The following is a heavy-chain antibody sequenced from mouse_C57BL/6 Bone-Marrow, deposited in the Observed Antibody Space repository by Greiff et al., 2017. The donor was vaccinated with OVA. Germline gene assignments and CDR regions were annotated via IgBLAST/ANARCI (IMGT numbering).Heavy chain of an antibody. V-gene: IGHV7-1*01. J-gene: IGHJ4*01. Sequence: EVKLMESGGGLVQSGRSLRLSCATSGFTFSDFYMEWVRQAPGQGLEWIAASRNKANDYTTEYSASVKGRFIVSRDTSQSILYLQMNALRAEDTAIYYCTRAFYGSNAMDYWGQGTSVTVSS. CDR1: GFTFSDFY. CDR2: SRNKANDYTT. CDR3: TRAFYGSNAMDY. D-gene: IGHD1-1*01.